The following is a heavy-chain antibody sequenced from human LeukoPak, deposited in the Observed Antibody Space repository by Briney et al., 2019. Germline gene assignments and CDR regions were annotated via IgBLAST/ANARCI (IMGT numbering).Heavy chain of an antibody. J-gene: IGHJ4*02. D-gene: IGHD4-23*01. CDR3: ARSPGGNARTWLDY. Sequence: ASVKVSCKASGYTFTNDALHWVRQAPGQSLEWMGWTNGATGNTRFSQDFQGRLTITIDTSASTGYVELSSLRSEDTAVYYCARSPGGNARTWLDYWGQGTLVTVSS. CDR1: GYTFTNDA. V-gene: IGHV1-3*02. CDR2: TNGATGNT.